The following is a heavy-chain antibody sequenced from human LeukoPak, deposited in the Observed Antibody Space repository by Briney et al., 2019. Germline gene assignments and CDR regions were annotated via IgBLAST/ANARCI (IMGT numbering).Heavy chain of an antibody. V-gene: IGHV4-59*12. J-gene: IGHJ6*03. CDR2: IYYSGST. Sequence: SETLSLTCTVSGGSISSYYWSWIRQPPGKGLEWIGYIYYSGSTNYNPSLKSRVTISVDTSKNQFSLKLSSVTAADTAVYYCARDARAVAGTFSYYYYMDVWGKGTTVTISS. D-gene: IGHD6-19*01. CDR3: ARDARAVAGTFSYYYYMDV. CDR1: GGSISSYY.